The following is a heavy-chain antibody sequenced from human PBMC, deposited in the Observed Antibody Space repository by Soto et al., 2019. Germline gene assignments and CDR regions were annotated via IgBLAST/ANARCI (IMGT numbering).Heavy chain of an antibody. Sequence: SQTLSLTCAISGDSVSSNSVAWNWIRQSPSRGLEWLGRTYYRSKWYNDFAPSVKSRITINADTSKNQFSLQLNSVTPEDTAVYYCARLIGNSWLDSWGQGTLVTVSS. J-gene: IGHJ5*01. CDR3: ARLIGNSWLDS. CDR2: TYYRSKWYN. V-gene: IGHV6-1*01. D-gene: IGHD3-16*01. CDR1: GDSVSSNSVA.